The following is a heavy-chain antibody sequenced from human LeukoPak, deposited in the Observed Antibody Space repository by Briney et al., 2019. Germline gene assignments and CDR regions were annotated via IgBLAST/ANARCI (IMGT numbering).Heavy chain of an antibody. D-gene: IGHD3-10*01. J-gene: IGHJ6*03. CDR3: ARGRKAGSRTDYYYYYMDV. Sequence: PSETLSLTCTVSGGSISSSSYYWGWIRQPPGKGLEWIGSIYYSGSTYYNPSLKSRVTISVDTSKNQFSLKPSSVTAADTAVYYWARGRKAGSRTDYYYYYMDVWGKGTTVTVSS. V-gene: IGHV4-39*07. CDR1: GGSISSSSYY. CDR2: IYYSGST.